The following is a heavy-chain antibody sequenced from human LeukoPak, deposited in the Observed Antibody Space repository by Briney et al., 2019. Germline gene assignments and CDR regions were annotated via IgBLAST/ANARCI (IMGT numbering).Heavy chain of an antibody. CDR1: GGTFSCYS. J-gene: IGHJ5*02. Sequence: SVKVSRKSSGGTFSCYSISGVRQAPGQGLEWMGGIIPIFGTANYAQKLQCRVTITTDESTSTAFLELSSLRSEDTAVYYCARGPPPYYDFWSGYLNWFVRWVQATLVTV. V-gene: IGHV1-69*05. CDR3: ARGPPPYYDFWSGYLNWFVR. D-gene: IGHD3-3*01. CDR2: IIPIFGTA.